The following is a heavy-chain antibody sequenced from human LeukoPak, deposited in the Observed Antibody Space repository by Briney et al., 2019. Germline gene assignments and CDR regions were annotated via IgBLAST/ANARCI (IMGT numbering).Heavy chain of an antibody. J-gene: IGHJ4*02. D-gene: IGHD3-10*01. Sequence: GSSVKVSCKASGGTFSSYAISWVRQAPGQGLEWMGGIIPIFGTANYAQKFQGRVTITTDESTSTAYMELSSLRSEDTAVYYCARTYYYGSGSYYSSESYYFDYWAREPWSPSPQ. CDR3: ARTYYYGSGSYYSSESYYFDY. CDR2: IIPIFGTA. V-gene: IGHV1-69*05. CDR1: GGTFSSYA.